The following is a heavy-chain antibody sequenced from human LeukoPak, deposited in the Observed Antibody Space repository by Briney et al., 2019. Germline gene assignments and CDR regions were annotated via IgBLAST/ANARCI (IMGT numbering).Heavy chain of an antibody. J-gene: IGHJ4*02. CDR3: ARHVVAVGFDY. Sequence: GGSLRLSCAASGFTVSSNYMSWVRQAPGKGLEWVSVIYSGGATYYADSVKGRFTISRDNSKNTLYLQMNSLRAEDTAVYYCARHVVAVGFDYWGQGTLVTVSS. CDR2: IYSGGAT. CDR1: GFTVSSNY. D-gene: IGHD3-22*01. V-gene: IGHV3-53*01.